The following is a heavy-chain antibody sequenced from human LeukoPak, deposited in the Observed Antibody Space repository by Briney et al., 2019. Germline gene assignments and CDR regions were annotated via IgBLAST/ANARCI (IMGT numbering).Heavy chain of an antibody. CDR2: VVAEDGET. CDR1: GYTFPSYG. Sequence: VNVSCKAPGYTFPSYGISWVRQASAHGHERVGLVVAEDGETIYGEKFQGRVTITADTSTDTAYMELSSLRSEDTAVYDCATQDYDSSGTGSRGAFDIWGQGTMVTVSS. CDR3: ATQDYDSSGTGSRGAFDI. V-gene: IGHV1-69-2*01. J-gene: IGHJ3*02. D-gene: IGHD3-22*01.